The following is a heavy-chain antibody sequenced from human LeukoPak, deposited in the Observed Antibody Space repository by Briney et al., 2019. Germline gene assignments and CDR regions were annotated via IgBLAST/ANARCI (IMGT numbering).Heavy chain of an antibody. J-gene: IGHJ4*02. CDR3: AKEPEPFLEWHFDN. CDR1: RFPPRKYA. CDR2: ISGSGGSK. D-gene: IGHD3-3*02. V-gene: IGHV3-23*01. Sequence: PGGSLRLSCVGSRFPPRKYAMSWVRQAPGKGLEWVSGISGSGGSKYYADSVRGRFTISRDNSKDTLFLQMGSLRADDTAKYYCAKEPEPFLEWHFDNWGQGTLVIVSS.